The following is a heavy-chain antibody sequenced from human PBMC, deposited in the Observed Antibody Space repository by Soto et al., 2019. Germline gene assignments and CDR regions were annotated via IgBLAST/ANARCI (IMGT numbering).Heavy chain of an antibody. Sequence: QVQLVQSGAEVKKPGASVKVSCKASGYTITDYDIHWVRQAPGQGLEWMGWINPNSGDTNYAQKFQGRVTMTRETSISTAYMALSRLGSDDTAVYYCARGYCRSTSRYWEDWFDPWGQGTLVTVSS. CDR1: GYTITDYD. CDR2: INPNSGDT. CDR3: ARGYCRSTSRYWEDWFDP. J-gene: IGHJ5*02. D-gene: IGHD2-2*01. V-gene: IGHV1-2*02.